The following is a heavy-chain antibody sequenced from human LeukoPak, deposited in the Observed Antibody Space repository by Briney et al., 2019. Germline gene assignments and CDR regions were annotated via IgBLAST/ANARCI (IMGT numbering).Heavy chain of an antibody. J-gene: IGHJ4*02. Sequence: LETLSLTCTVSGGSISSYYWSWIRQPPGKGLEWIGYIYYSGSTNYNPSLKSRVTISVDTSKSQFSLKLSSVTAADTAVYYCARAYSSSWLDYWGQGTLVTVSS. D-gene: IGHD6-13*01. CDR1: GGSISSYY. V-gene: IGHV4-59*01. CDR3: ARAYSSSWLDY. CDR2: IYYSGST.